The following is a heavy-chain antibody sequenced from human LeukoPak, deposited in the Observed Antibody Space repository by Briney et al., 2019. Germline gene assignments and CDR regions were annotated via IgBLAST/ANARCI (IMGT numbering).Heavy chain of an antibody. J-gene: IGHJ5*02. CDR1: GGSISSYY. CDR2: IYYSGST. V-gene: IGHV4-59*01. D-gene: IGHD3-22*01. Sequence: SSETLSLTCTVSGGSISSYYWSWIRQPPGKGLEWIGYIYYSGSTNYNPSLRSRVTISVDTSKNQFSLKLSSVTAADTAVYCCAREREGYDSSGYYSYNWFDPWGQGTLVTVSS. CDR3: AREREGYDSSGYYSYNWFDP.